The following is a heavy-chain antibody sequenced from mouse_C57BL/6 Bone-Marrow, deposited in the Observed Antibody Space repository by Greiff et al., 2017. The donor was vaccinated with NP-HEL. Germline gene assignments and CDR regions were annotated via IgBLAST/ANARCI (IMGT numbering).Heavy chain of an antibody. J-gene: IGHJ3*01. D-gene: IGHD2-4*01. Sequence: VQLQQSGAELVRPGASVTLSCTASGFNITDDYMHWVKQRPEQGLEWIGWIDPENGVTAFPRKFRGKATITSDTSSNTAYLQLSSLTSEDTAVYYCTTPYDYPAYWGQGTLVTVSA. CDR3: TTPYDYPAY. CDR2: IDPENGVT. V-gene: IGHV14-4*01. CDR1: GFNITDDY.